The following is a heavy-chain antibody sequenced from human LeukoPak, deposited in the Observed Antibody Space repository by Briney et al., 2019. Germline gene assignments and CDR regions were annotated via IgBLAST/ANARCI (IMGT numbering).Heavy chain of an antibody. CDR3: AREGRYCSSTSCPHMDV. J-gene: IGHJ6*04. CDR1: GYSISSGYY. V-gene: IGHV4-38-2*02. Sequence: SETLSLTCAVCGYSISSGYYWGWFRQPPGKGLEWIGSIYHSGSTYYSPSLKSRVTISVDTSKNHFSLKLTSVTAADTAVYYCAREGRYCSSTSCPHMDVWGKGTTVTVSS. CDR2: IYHSGST. D-gene: IGHD2-2*01.